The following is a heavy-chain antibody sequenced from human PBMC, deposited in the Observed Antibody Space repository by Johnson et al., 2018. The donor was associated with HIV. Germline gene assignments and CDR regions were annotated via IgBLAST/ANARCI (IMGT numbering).Heavy chain of an antibody. J-gene: IGHJ3*01. Sequence: VQLVESGGGVVQPWRSLRLSCAASGFTFSSYAMHWVRQAPGKGLEWVAVISYDGSNKYYADSVKGRFTISRDNSKNTLYLQMNSLRAEDTAVYYCAKARDATRQTDALEVWGHGTMVTVSS. CDR3: AKARDATRQTDALEV. V-gene: IGHV3-30*04. CDR2: ISYDGSNK. CDR1: GFTFSSYA.